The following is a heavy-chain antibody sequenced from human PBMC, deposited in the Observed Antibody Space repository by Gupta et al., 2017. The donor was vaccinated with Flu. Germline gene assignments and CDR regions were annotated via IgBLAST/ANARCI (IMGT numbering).Heavy chain of an antibody. D-gene: IGHD1-26*01. J-gene: IGHJ6*03. V-gene: IGHV4-31*02. CDR1: SRGGNY. CDR3: ARWVGHYYYMDV. CDR2: IYYSGST. Sequence: SRGGNYWRWIRQHPGKGLEWIGYIYYSGSTYYNPALKSRVTISVDTSKNQFSLKLRSVTAADTAVYYCARWVGHYYYMDVWGKGTTVTVSS.